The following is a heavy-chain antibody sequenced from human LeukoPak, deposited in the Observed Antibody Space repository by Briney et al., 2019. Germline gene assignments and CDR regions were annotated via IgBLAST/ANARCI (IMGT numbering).Heavy chain of an antibody. V-gene: IGHV3-21*01. CDR1: GFTFSSYS. J-gene: IGHJ6*03. Sequence: PGGSLRLSCAASGFTFSSYSMNWVRQAPGKGLEWVSSISSSSSYIYYADSVKGRFTISRDNAKNSLYLQMNSLRAEDTAVYYCARVPGYSSSWYISYYYYYYMDVCGKGTTVTVSS. CDR2: ISSSSSYI. D-gene: IGHD6-13*01. CDR3: ARVPGYSSSWYISYYYYYYMDV.